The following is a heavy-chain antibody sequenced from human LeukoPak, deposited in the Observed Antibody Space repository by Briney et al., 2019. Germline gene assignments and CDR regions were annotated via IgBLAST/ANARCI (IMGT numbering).Heavy chain of an antibody. J-gene: IGHJ4*02. V-gene: IGHV3-21*01. CDR2: ISPSNSYI. D-gene: IGHD2-2*01. Sequence: GGSLRLSCAASGFSFSDYRINWVRQAPGKGLEWLSSISPSNSYIYYADSVKGRFTISRDNAKNSLYLQMNSLRAEDSAVYYCARGRGCSSMSCYPDYWGQGTLVTVSS. CDR3: ARGRGCSSMSCYPDY. CDR1: GFSFSDYR.